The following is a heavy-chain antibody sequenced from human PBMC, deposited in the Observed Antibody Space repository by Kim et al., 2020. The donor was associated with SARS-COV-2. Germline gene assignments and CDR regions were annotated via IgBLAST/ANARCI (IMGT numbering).Heavy chain of an antibody. CDR1: GFTFGDYA. Sequence: GGSLRLSCTASGFTFGDYAMSWVRQAPGKGLEWVGFIRSKAYGGTTEYAASVKGRFTISRDDSKSIAYLQMNSLKTEDTAVYYCTRGLGYYDNSGPDRYAFDIWGQGTMVTVSS. D-gene: IGHD3-22*01. CDR3: TRGLGYYDNSGPDRYAFDI. J-gene: IGHJ3*02. CDR2: IRSKAYGGTT. V-gene: IGHV3-49*04.